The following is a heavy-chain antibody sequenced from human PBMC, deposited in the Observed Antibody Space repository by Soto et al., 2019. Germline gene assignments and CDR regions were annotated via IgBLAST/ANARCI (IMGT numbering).Heavy chain of an antibody. CDR2: FNPILSFS. J-gene: IGHJ4*02. Sequence: QVQLVQSGAEVKKPGSSVKVSCKASGDTFNFYTINWVRQAPGLGLEWMGRFNPILSFSNSALKFQGRVTLTGDKSTSTAYMVLSSLRSEDTAIYYCATSFGSGSRAFDYWGQGALVTVSS. CDR1: GDTFNFYT. D-gene: IGHD3-10*01. V-gene: IGHV1-69*02. CDR3: ATSFGSGSRAFDY.